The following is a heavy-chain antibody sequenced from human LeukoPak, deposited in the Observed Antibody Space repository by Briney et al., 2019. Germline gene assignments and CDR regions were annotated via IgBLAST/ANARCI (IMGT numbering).Heavy chain of an antibody. CDR3: AKDTSAFLYSSSWTARGRFDY. Sequence: GRSLRLSCAASGFTFDDYAMHWVRQAPGKGLEWVSGISWNSGSIGYADSVKGRFTISRDNAKNSLYLQMNSLRAEDTALYYCAKDTSAFLYSSSWTARGRFDYWGQGTLVTVSS. CDR2: ISWNSGSI. CDR1: GFTFDDYA. J-gene: IGHJ4*02. V-gene: IGHV3-9*01. D-gene: IGHD6-13*01.